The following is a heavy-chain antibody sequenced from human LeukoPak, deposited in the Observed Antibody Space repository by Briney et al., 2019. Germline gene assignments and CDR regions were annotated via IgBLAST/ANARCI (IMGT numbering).Heavy chain of an antibody. V-gene: IGHV3-53*01. CDR1: GFTVSSNY. CDR3: TTTPTKYYDFWSAYNDY. D-gene: IGHD3-3*01. J-gene: IGHJ4*02. CDR2: IYSGGST. Sequence: GGSLRLSCAASGFTVSSNYMSWVRQAPGKGLEWVSVIYSGGSTYYADSVKGRFTISRDNSKNTLYLQMDSLRAEDTAVYYCTTTPTKYYDFWSAYNDYWGQGTLVTVSS.